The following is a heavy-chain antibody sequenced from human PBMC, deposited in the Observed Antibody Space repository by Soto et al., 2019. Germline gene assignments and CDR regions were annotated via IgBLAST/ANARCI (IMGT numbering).Heavy chain of an antibody. CDR2: ISTFNGNT. V-gene: IGHV1-18*04. Sequence: QVQLVQSGAEVKKPGASVKVSCKASGYTFTNHGITWGRQAPGQGLEWMGWISTFNGNTNYAQKFQGRVTMTTDTSTNTAYMELRRLGSDDTAVYYCARLTGYSSGWFDFWGQGTLVTVSS. CDR3: ARLTGYSSGWFDF. J-gene: IGHJ4*02. D-gene: IGHD6-19*01. CDR1: GYTFTNHG.